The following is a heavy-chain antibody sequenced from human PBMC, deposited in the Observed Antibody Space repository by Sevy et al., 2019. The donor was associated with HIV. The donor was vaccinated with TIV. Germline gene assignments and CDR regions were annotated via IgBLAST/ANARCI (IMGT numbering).Heavy chain of an antibody. V-gene: IGHV3-53*01. CDR2: IFSDGST. Sequence: GGSLRLSCAVSGFTVSSNYMTWVRQAPGKGLEWVAVIFSDGSTYYADSVKGRFTISRDNSRNTLSLQMNSLRAEDTAVYYCARGMILEGSWCGMDVWGQGTTVTVSS. J-gene: IGHJ6*02. CDR3: ARGMILEGSWCGMDV. D-gene: IGHD3-3*01. CDR1: GFTVSSNY.